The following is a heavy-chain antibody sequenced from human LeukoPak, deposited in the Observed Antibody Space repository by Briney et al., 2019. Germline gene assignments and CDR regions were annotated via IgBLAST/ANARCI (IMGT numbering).Heavy chain of an antibody. D-gene: IGHD6-13*01. V-gene: IGHV3-30*04. J-gene: IGHJ4*02. CDR3: ARSIPYGTTWYGRSDY. Sequence: GGSLRLSCAASGFTFSSYAMHWVRQAPGKGLEWVAVISYDGSNKYYADSVKGRFTISRDNALNSLYLQMNSLRAEDTAIYYCARSIPYGTTWYGRSDYWGQGTLVTVSS. CDR1: GFTFSSYA. CDR2: ISYDGSNK.